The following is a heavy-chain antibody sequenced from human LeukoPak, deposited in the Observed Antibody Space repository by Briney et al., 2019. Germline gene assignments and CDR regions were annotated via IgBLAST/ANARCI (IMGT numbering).Heavy chain of an antibody. V-gene: IGHV3-48*03. Sequence: GGSLRLSCAASGFTFSSYEMHWVRQAPGKGLEWVSYISSSGSTIYYADSVKGRFTISRDNAKNSLYLQMNSLRAEDTAVYYCARAVYSGYDQTAHAIDYWGQGTLVTVSS. CDR1: GFTFSSYE. D-gene: IGHD5-12*01. CDR3: ARAVYSGYDQTAHAIDY. J-gene: IGHJ4*02. CDR2: ISSSGSTI.